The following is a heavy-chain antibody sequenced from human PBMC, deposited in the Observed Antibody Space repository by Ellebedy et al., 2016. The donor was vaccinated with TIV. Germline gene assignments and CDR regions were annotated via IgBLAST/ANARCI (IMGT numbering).Heavy chain of an antibody. CDR2: LTADGRST. CDR3: RPGHYSDA. CDR1: GFSLSNSF. J-gene: IGHJ4*02. V-gene: IGHV3-23*01. Sequence: GESLKISXAASGFSLSNSFMSWIRQAPGKGLEWASTLTADGRSTYFADSVKGRFTIPRDNSKNTVYLQMNSLRSEDTAVYYCRPGHYSDAWGQGTLVTVSS.